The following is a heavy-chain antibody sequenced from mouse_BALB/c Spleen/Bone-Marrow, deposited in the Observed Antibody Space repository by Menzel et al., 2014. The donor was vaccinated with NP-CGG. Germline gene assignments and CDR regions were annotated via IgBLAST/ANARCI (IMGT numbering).Heavy chain of an antibody. V-gene: IGHV5-6*01. CDR3: ARRGGEKDYFDY. CDR2: ITSGGRYT. Sequence: EVQLVESGEDLVKSGGSLKLSCAASGFTFSSYGMSWVRQTPDKRLGWVATITSGGRYTYYPDSVKGRFTISRDNAKNTLYLQMSSLKSEDTAMYYCARRGGEKDYFDYWGQGTTLTVSS. CDR1: GFTFSSYG. J-gene: IGHJ2*01.